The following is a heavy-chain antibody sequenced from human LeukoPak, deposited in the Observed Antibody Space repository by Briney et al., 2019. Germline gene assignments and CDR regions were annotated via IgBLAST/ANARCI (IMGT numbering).Heavy chain of an antibody. D-gene: IGHD1-20*01. V-gene: IGHV3-30*03. CDR2: ISYDGSKR. Sequence: PGGSLRLSCVTSGFTFNSYGFYWVRQAPGKGLEWVAVISYDGSKRYYADSVKGRFTISRDTSNKTAYLEMNSLRVDDTAVYYCARDVIPRQMITLGLGFWGQGTLVTVSS. CDR1: GFTFNSYG. CDR3: ARDVIPRQMITLGLGF. J-gene: IGHJ4*02.